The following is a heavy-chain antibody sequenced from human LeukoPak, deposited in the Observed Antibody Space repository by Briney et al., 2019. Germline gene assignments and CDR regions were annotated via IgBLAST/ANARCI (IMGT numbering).Heavy chain of an antibody. V-gene: IGHV4-59*01. CDR3: ARGNGSGYYVRVGFDY. CDR1: GGSISSYY. Sequence: SETLSLTCTVSGGSISSYYWSWIRQPPGKGLEWIGYIYYSGSTNYNPSLKSRVTISVDTSKNQFSLKLSSVTAADTAVYYCARGNGSGYYVRVGFDYWGQGTLVTVSS. D-gene: IGHD3-22*01. CDR2: IYYSGST. J-gene: IGHJ4*02.